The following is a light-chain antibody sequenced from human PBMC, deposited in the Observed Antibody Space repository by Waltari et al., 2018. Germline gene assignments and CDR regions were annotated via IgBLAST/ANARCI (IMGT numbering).Light chain of an antibody. V-gene: IGKV1-5*03. CDR2: KAS. Sequence: DIQMTQPPSTWFHSVEDGVTISCRASKYISSWLAWYQQKPGKAPKLLIYKASILESGVPSRFSGSESGTEFTLTISSLQPDDFATYYCQQYNTYPLTFGQGTRLEI. J-gene: IGKJ5*01. CDR3: QQYNTYPLT. CDR1: KYISSW.